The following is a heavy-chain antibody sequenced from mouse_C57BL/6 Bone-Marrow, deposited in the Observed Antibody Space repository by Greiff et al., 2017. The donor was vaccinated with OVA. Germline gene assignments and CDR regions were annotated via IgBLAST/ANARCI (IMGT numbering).Heavy chain of an antibody. CDR2: ILPGSGST. V-gene: IGHV1-9*01. J-gene: IGHJ3*01. Sequence: VQLQQSGAELMKPGASVKLSCKATGYTFTGYWIEWVKQRPGHGLEWIGEILPGSGSTNYNEKFKGKATLTADTSSNTAYMQLSSLTTEDSAIYGCASDTVLQRSPFDDWGQGTLVTVSA. CDR1: GYTFTGYW. D-gene: IGHD1-1*01. CDR3: ASDTVLQRSPFDD.